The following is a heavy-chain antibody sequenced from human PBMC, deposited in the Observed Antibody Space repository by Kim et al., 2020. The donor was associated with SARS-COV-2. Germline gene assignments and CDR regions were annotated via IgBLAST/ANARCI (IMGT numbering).Heavy chain of an antibody. V-gene: IGHV3-23*01. CDR1: GFTFSTYA. J-gene: IGHJ5*02. CDR2: ITASGAWT. D-gene: IGHD6-13*01. Sequence: LSLTCAASGFTFSTYAMNWVRQAPGKGLEWVSTITASGAWTDYADSVKGRFTISRDNSKNTLYLQMNSLRAEDTALYYCAKDPIAGDKLVWFDPWGQGTLVTVSS. CDR3: AKDPIAGDKLVWFDP.